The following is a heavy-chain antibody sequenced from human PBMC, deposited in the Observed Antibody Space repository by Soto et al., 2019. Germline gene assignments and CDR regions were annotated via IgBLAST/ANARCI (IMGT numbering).Heavy chain of an antibody. CDR2: IYYSGST. D-gene: IGHD3-10*01. V-gene: IGHV4-31*03. CDR1: GGSISSGGYY. Sequence: QVQLQESGPGLVKPSQTLSLTCTVSGGSISSGGYYWSWIRQHPGKGLEWIGYIYYSGSTYYNPSLRSRVTISVDTSKNQFSLKLSSVTAADTAVYYCARGDDEYYGSGSYFYFDYWGQGTLVTVSS. J-gene: IGHJ4*02. CDR3: ARGDDEYYGSGSYFYFDY.